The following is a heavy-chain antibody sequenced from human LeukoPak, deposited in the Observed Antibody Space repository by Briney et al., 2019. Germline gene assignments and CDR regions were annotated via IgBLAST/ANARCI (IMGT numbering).Heavy chain of an antibody. Sequence: ASVKVSCKASGYTFTGYYMHWVRQAPGQGLEWMGWINPNSGGTNYAQKFQGRVTMTRDTSISTAYMELSRLRSDDTAVYYCARNRIAMVRGVLCPLDYWGQGTLVTVSS. CDR3: ARNRIAMVRGVLCPLDY. J-gene: IGHJ4*02. V-gene: IGHV1-2*02. D-gene: IGHD3-10*01. CDR2: INPNSGGT. CDR1: GYTFTGYY.